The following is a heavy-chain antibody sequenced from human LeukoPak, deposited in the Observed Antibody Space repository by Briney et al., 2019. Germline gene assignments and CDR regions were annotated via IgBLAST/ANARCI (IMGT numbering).Heavy chain of an antibody. CDR1: GFTFSSYG. V-gene: IGHV3-30*02. J-gene: IGHJ4*02. CDR2: IRYDGSNK. Sequence: GGSLRFSCAASGFTFSSYGMHWVRQAPGKGLEWVAFIRYDGSNKYYADSVKGRFTISRDNSKNTLYLQMNSLRAEDTAVYYCAKWGGSGYSFHFDYWGQGTLVTVSS. D-gene: IGHD3-3*01. CDR3: AKWGGSGYSFHFDY.